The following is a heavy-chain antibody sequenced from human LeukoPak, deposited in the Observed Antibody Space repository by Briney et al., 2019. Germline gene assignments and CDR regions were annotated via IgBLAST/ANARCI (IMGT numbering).Heavy chain of an antibody. V-gene: IGHV4-30-2*01. D-gene: IGHD2-15*01. CDR3: ASGRPDGSGPDYYYYGMDV. CDR1: GGSISSGGYS. Sequence: PSETLSLTCAVSGGSISSGGYSWSWIRQPPGKGLEWIGYIYHSGSTYYNPSLKSRVTISVDRSKNQFSLKLSSVTAADTAVYYCASGRPDGSGPDYYYYGMDVWGQGTTVTVSS. CDR2: IYHSGST. J-gene: IGHJ6*02.